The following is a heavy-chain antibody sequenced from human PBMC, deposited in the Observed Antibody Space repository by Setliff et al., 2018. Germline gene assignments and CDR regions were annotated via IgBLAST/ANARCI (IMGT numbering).Heavy chain of an antibody. CDR2: LYFGGNT. J-gene: IGHJ3*02. CDR1: GGSISDNGYF. CDR3: ARDASASDGRNAFDI. V-gene: IGHV4-39*07. D-gene: IGHD1-26*01. Sequence: PSETLSLTCTVPGGSISDNGYFWGWVRQPPGKGLEWIGNLYFGGNTYFNPSFKRRVTMSIDTSNSQFSLKLSSVTAADTAIYYCARDASASDGRNAFDIWGQGTMVTVSS.